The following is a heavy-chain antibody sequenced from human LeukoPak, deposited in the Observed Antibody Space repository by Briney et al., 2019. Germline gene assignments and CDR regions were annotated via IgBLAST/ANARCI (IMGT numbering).Heavy chain of an antibody. D-gene: IGHD2-2*01. CDR3: VSFYETY. CDR2: INSDGSST. V-gene: IGHV3-74*01. CDR1: GFIFSSYW. Sequence: PGGSLRLSCAASGFIFSSYWMHWVRQAPGKGLVWVSRINSDGSSTSYADSVKGRFTISKDNAKNTVYLQMNNLRAEDTAVYYCVSFYETYWGRGTLVTVSS. J-gene: IGHJ4*02.